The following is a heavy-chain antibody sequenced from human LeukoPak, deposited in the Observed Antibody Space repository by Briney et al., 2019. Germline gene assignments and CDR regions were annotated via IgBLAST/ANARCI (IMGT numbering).Heavy chain of an antibody. CDR3: ARGTGGDGGIDYFDY. V-gene: IGHV1-2*04. J-gene: IGHJ4*02. CDR1: GYTFTGYY. CDR2: INPNSAGT. Sequence: ASVKVSCKASGYTFTGYYMHWVRQAPGQGLEWMGWINPNSAGTNYAQKFQGWVTMTRDTSISTAYMELSRLRSDDTAVYYGARGTGGDGGIDYFDYWGQGTLVTVSS. D-gene: IGHD2-21*02.